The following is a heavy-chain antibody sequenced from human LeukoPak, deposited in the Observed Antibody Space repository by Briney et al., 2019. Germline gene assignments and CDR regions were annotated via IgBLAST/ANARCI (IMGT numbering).Heavy chain of an antibody. CDR2: IYPGDSET. CDR1: GYSFTSYW. CDR3: ARHHDYGEYGCFDY. D-gene: IGHD4-17*01. J-gene: IGHJ4*02. V-gene: IGHV5-51*01. Sequence: GESLQISCKGSGYSFTSYWIGWVRQLAAKDGVGMGIIYPGDSETRYSPSFQGQVTISADKSIAPAYQQWSSLKASDTAIYYCARHHDYGEYGCFDYWGQGTLVTVSS.